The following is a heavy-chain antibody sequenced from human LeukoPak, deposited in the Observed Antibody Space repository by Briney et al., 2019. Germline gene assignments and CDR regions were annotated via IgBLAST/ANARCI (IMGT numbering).Heavy chain of an antibody. CDR3: ARYYDSSGYYYYYYGMDA. D-gene: IGHD3-22*01. CDR1: GGSISSGGYY. Sequence: PSQTLSLTCTVSGGSISSGGYYWSWIRQHPGQGLEWIGYIYYSGSTYYNPSLKSRVTISVDTSKNQFSLKLSSVTAADTAVYYCARYYDSSGYYYYYYGMDAWGQGTTVTVSS. CDR2: IYYSGST. V-gene: IGHV4-31*03. J-gene: IGHJ6*02.